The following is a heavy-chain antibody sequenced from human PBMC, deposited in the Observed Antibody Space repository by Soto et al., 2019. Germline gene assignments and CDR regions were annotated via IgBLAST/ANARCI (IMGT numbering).Heavy chain of an antibody. D-gene: IGHD2-21*01. Sequence: QVQLQQWGAGLLKPSETLSLTCAVYGGSFSGYYWSWIRQPPGKGLEWIGEINHSGSTNYNPSLKGRVTISVDTSKNQFSLKLSSVTAADTAVYYCARGGPRRIRWFDPWGQGTLVTVSS. J-gene: IGHJ5*02. V-gene: IGHV4-34*01. CDR3: ARGGPRRIRWFDP. CDR1: GGSFSGYY. CDR2: INHSGST.